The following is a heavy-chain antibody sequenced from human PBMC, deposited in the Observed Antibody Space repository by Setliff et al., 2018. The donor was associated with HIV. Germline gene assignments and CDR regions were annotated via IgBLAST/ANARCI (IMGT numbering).Heavy chain of an antibody. CDR3: AKGVKWYDP. D-gene: IGHD3-16*01. V-gene: IGHV3-48*04. J-gene: IGHJ5*02. CDR2: IRGNSGAM. Sequence: GGSLRLSCAASGFSFSTYSMNWVRQAPGKGLEWVSYIRGNSGAMYYADSVKGRFTISRDDSKNTLYIQMYSLRVDDTATYYCAKGVKWYDPWGQGTLVTVSS. CDR1: GFSFSTYS.